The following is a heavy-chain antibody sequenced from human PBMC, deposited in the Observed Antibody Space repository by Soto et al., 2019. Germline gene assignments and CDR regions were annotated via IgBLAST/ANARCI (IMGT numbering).Heavy chain of an antibody. J-gene: IGHJ4*02. CDR1: GFTFSSYA. CDR2: ISYDGSNK. V-gene: IGHV3-30-3*01. D-gene: IGHD3-16*01. CDR3: ARVDTRWLQWGIDY. Sequence: GGSLRLSCAASGFTFSSYAMHWVRQAPGKGLEWVAVISYDGSNKYYADSVKGRFTISRDKSKNTLYLQMNSLRAEDTAVYYCARVDTRWLQWGIDYWGQGTLVTVSS.